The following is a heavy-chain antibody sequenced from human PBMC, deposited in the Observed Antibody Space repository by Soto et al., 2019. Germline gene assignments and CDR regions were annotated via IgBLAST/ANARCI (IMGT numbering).Heavy chain of an antibody. V-gene: IGHV4-59*08. D-gene: IGHD1-7*01. CDR2: IYYSGST. CDR3: SRPRIKANPWSGTTYYFDY. CDR1: GGSISSYY. J-gene: IGHJ4*02. Sequence: SETLSLTCTVSGGSISSYYWSWIRQPPGKGLEWIGYIYYSGSTNYNPSLKSRVTISVDTSKNQFSLKLSSVTAADTAVYYCSRPRIKANPWSGTTYYFDYWGQGTLVTVSS.